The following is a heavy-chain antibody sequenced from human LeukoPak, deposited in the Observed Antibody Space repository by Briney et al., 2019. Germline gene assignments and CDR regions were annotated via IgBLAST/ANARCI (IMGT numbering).Heavy chain of an antibody. CDR1: GFTFSSYA. CDR3: ARGGDSSGYYFDY. Sequence: PGGSLRLSCAASGFTFSSYAMHWVRQAPGKGLEWVAVISYDGSNKYYADSVKGRFTISRDNSKNTLYPQMNSLRAEDTAVYYCARGGDSSGYYFDYWGQGTLVTVSS. J-gene: IGHJ4*02. CDR2: ISYDGSNK. D-gene: IGHD3-22*01. V-gene: IGHV3-30-3*01.